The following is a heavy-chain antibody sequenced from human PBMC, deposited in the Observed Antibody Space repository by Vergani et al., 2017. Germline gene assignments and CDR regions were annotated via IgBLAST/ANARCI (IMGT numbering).Heavy chain of an antibody. D-gene: IGHD3-3*01. V-gene: IGHV1-2*02. CDR3: ARGLSGVVPPSYYMDV. CDR1: GYTFTGYY. CDR2: INPNSGGT. Sequence: QVQLVQSGAEVKKPGASVKVSCKASGYTFTGYYMHWVRQAPGQGLEWMGWINPNSGGTNYAQKFQGRVTMTRDTSMSTAYMELSRLRSDDTAVYYCARGLSGVVPPSYYMDVWGKGTTVTVSS. J-gene: IGHJ6*03.